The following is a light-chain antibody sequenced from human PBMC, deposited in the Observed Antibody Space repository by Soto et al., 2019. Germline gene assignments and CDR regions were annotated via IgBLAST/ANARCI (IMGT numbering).Light chain of an antibody. Sequence: EIVLTQSPATLSLSPGERATLSCRASQRVSSYLAWYQQKPGQAPRLLIYDASNRATGIPARFSGSGSGTDFTLTISSLESEDFVVYYCQQRINWPITFGQGTRLEIK. CDR2: DAS. CDR1: QRVSSY. CDR3: QQRINWPIT. V-gene: IGKV3-11*01. J-gene: IGKJ5*01.